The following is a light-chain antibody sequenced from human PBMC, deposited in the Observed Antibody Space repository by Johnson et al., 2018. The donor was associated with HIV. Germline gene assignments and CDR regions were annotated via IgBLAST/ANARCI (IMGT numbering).Light chain of an antibody. J-gene: IGLJ1*01. CDR1: TSNIGNND. V-gene: IGLV1-51*01. CDR3: GTWDSSLSVYV. CDR2: DNY. Sequence: QSVLTQPPSVSAAPGQKVTFSCSGSTSNIGNNDVSWYRHLPGTAPKLLIYDNYKRPSGIPDRFSGSKSGTSATLDITGLQTGDEADYYCGTWDSSLSVYVFATGTKVTV.